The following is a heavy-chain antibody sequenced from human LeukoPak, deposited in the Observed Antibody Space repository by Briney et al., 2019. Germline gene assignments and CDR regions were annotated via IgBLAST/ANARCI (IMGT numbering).Heavy chain of an antibody. CDR1: GYTFTGYY. CDR2: INPNSGGT. V-gene: IGHV1-2*02. Sequence: ASVKVSCKASGYTFTGYYMHWVRQAPGQGLEWMGWINPNSGGTNYAQKFQGRVTMTRDTSISTAYMELSRLRSDDMAVYYCATAVYCSGGSCYTSPSAFDIWGQGTMVTVSS. CDR3: ATAVYCSGGSCYTSPSAFDI. J-gene: IGHJ3*02. D-gene: IGHD2-15*01.